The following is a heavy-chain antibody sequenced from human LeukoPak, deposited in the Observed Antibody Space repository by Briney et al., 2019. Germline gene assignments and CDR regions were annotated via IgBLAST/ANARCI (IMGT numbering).Heavy chain of an antibody. CDR3: AKGLGSSSGRWFDP. Sequence: PGGPLRLSCAASGFTFSNYAMSWVRQAPGKGLEWVSAITGSGGSTFYADSVKGRFTISRDNSKNTFYLQMNSLRAEDTALYYCAKGLGSSSGRWFDPWGQGTLVTVSS. V-gene: IGHV3-23*01. CDR2: ITGSGGST. D-gene: IGHD6-6*01. CDR1: GFTFSNYA. J-gene: IGHJ5*02.